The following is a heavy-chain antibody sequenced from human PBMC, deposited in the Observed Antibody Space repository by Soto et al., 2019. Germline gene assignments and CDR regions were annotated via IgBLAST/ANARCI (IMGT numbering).Heavy chain of an antibody. CDR1: GFSLSTTTVG. J-gene: IGHJ4*02. V-gene: IGHV2-5*02. Sequence: QITLKESGPTLVKPTQTLTLTCTFSGFSLSTTTVGVGWFRQTPGKALEWLALIYWDDDRRYSPSLKSRLTITKDPSKNQVVLTMTNMDPVDTATYFCAHTLFNCTGGISCYSSLDYWGQGTLVTVSS. D-gene: IGHD2-8*02. CDR3: AHTLFNCTGGISCYSSLDY. CDR2: IYWDDDR.